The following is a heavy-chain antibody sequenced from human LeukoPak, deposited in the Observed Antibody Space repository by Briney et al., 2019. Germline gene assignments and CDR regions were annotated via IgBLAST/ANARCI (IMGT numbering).Heavy chain of an antibody. CDR3: AKGWVAAAGTPARNWFDP. D-gene: IGHD6-13*01. CDR2: ISGSGGST. Sequence: GGSLRLSCAASGFTFSSYAMNWVRQAPGKGLEWVSTISGSGGSTYYADSVKGRFTISRDNSKNTLYPQMNSLRAEDTAVYYCAKGWVAAAGTPARNWFDPWGQGTLVTVSS. CDR1: GFTFSSYA. V-gene: IGHV3-23*01. J-gene: IGHJ5*02.